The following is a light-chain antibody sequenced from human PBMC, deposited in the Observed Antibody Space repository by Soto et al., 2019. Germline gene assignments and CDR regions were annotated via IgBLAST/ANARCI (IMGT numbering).Light chain of an antibody. CDR1: QNINNY. J-gene: IGKJ1*01. Sequence: DIQMTQSPSSLSASVGDRVTITCPASQNINNYLNWYQQKPGKAPKLLIYAASSLQSGVPSRFSGSRAGIDFTLTISSRQPQDFAAYYCQQSYSTPRTFGQGTKVDIK. CDR2: AAS. V-gene: IGKV1-39*01. CDR3: QQSYSTPRT.